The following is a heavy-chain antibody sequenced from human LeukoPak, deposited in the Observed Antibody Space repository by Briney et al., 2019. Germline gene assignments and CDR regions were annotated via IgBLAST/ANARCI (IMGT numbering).Heavy chain of an antibody. CDR1: GFTFSSYA. J-gene: IGHJ3*02. D-gene: IGHD1-1*01. V-gene: IGHV3-23*01. Sequence: GGSLRLSCAASGFTFSSYAMSWVRQAPGKRLEWVSAISGSGGSTYYADSVKGRFTISRDNSKNTLYLQMNSLRAEDTAVYYCARDGTTGRVGRVAFDIWGQGTMVTVSS. CDR2: ISGSGGST. CDR3: ARDGTTGRVGRVAFDI.